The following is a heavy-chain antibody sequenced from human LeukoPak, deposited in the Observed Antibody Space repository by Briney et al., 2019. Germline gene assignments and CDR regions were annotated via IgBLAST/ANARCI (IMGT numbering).Heavy chain of an antibody. CDR3: AREVHSYGYHYYYYYYMDV. J-gene: IGHJ6*03. CDR2: INHSGST. Sequence: SETLSLTCAVYGGSFSGYYWSWIRQPPGKGLEWIGEINHSGSTNYNPSLKSRVTISVDTSKNQFSLKLSSVTAADTAVYYCAREVHSYGYHYYYYYYMDVWGKGTTVTVSS. V-gene: IGHV4-34*01. CDR1: GGSFSGYY. D-gene: IGHD5-18*01.